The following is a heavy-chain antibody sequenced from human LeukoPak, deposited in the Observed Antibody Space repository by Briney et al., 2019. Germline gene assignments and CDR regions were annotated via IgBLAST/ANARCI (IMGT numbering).Heavy chain of an antibody. V-gene: IGHV3-48*01. D-gene: IGHD5-18*01. CDR1: GFTFSSYS. CDR2: ISSSSSTI. J-gene: IGHJ4*02. CDR3: ARGVDTAMVDFDY. Sequence: PGGSLRLSCAASGFTFSSYSMNWVRQAPGKGLEWVSYISSSSSTIYYADSVKGRFTISRDNAKNSLHLQMNSLRAEDTAAYYCARGVDTAMVDFDYWGQGTLVTVSS.